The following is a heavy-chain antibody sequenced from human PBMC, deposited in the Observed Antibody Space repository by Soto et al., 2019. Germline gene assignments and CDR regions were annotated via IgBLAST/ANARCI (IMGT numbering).Heavy chain of an antibody. Sequence: SETLSLTRTVSGGSISSYYWSWIRQPPGKGLEWIGYIYYSGSTNYNPSLKSRVTISVDTSKNQFSLKLSSVTAADTAVYYCARERCSGGSCHFDPWGQGTLVTVSS. J-gene: IGHJ5*02. CDR1: GGSISSYY. D-gene: IGHD2-15*01. CDR2: IYYSGST. CDR3: ARERCSGGSCHFDP. V-gene: IGHV4-59*01.